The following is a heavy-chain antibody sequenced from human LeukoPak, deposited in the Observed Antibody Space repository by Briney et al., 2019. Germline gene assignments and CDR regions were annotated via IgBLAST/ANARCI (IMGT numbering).Heavy chain of an antibody. D-gene: IGHD4-23*01. CDR3: TRARPLDYGGPFDI. J-gene: IGHJ3*02. CDR2: IRPDGSDT. CDR1: GFAFSDYW. V-gene: IGHV3-7*03. Sequence: GSLILSCGASGFAFSDYWMNWVRQAPGKRLEWVANIRPDGSDTYYVDSVKGRFTISRDDAENSLYLQMNSLRAEDTAVYYCTRARPLDYGGPFDIWGRGTMVTVSS.